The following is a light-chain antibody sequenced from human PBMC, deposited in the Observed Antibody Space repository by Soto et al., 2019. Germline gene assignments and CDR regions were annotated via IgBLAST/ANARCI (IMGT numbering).Light chain of an antibody. CDR1: NSDVGGYNY. Sequence: QSALTQPPSASGSPGQSVTISCTGTNSDVGGYNYVSWYQQHPGKAPKLMIYEVIKRPSGVPDRFSGSKSGNTASLTVSGLQAEDEADYYCSSYAGSTNLVFGGGTKVTVL. CDR2: EVI. V-gene: IGLV2-8*01. CDR3: SSYAGSTNLV. J-gene: IGLJ3*02.